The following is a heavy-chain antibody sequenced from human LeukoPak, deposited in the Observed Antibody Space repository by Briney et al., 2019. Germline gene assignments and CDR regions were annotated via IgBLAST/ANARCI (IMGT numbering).Heavy chain of an antibody. Sequence: ASVKVSCKASGDTFTNYGITWVRQAPGQGLEWMGWISAYNGYTNYAEKLQGRVTMTTDTSTSTAYIELRSLRSDDTAVYYCARGLGGAVADYWGQGTLVTVSA. J-gene: IGHJ4*02. CDR3: ARGLGGAVADY. CDR2: ISAYNGYT. V-gene: IGHV1-18*01. CDR1: GDTFTNYG. D-gene: IGHD6-19*01.